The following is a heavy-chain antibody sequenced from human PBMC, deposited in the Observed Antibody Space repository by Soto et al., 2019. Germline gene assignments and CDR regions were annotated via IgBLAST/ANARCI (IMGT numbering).Heavy chain of an antibody. Sequence: EVQLVESGGGLVQPGGSLRLSCAASGFSFSTYSMNWVRQAPGKGLEWVSYISSSSYTIYYVDSVKGRFTISRDNAKNSIYLQMNSLRDEDTAVYYCARGGNRSENGMDGWGQGTTVTVSS. CDR3: ARGGNRSENGMDG. CDR2: ISSSSYTI. D-gene: IGHD3-16*01. V-gene: IGHV3-48*02. CDR1: GFSFSTYS. J-gene: IGHJ6*02.